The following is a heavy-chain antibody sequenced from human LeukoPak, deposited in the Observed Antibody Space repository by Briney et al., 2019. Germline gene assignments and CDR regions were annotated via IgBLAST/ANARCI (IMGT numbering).Heavy chain of an antibody. J-gene: IGHJ4*02. CDR1: GYTFTSYY. CDR3: APEYDSSGPRDY. V-gene: IGHV1-46*01. CDR2: INPSGGST. Sequence: GGSVKVSCKASGYTFTSYYMHWVRQAPGQGLEWMGIINPSGGSTSYAQKFQGRVTMTRDTSSSTVYMELSSLRSEDTAVYYCAPEYDSSGPRDYWGQGTLVTVSS. D-gene: IGHD3-22*01.